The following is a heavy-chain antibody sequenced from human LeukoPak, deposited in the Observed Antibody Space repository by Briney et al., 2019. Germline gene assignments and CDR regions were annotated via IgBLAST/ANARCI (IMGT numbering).Heavy chain of an antibody. CDR3: ARDLDYTYYYDSSGYYYRENFDY. CDR1: GYTFTSYG. CDR2: ISGYNGNT. V-gene: IGHV1-18*01. J-gene: IGHJ4*02. Sequence: ASVKVSCKSSGYTFTSYGIIWVRQAPGQGLEWMGCISGYNGNTNYAQKLQGRVTMTTDTSTSTAYMELRSLRSDDTSVYYCARDLDYTYYYDSSGYYYRENFDYWGQGALVTVSS. D-gene: IGHD3-22*01.